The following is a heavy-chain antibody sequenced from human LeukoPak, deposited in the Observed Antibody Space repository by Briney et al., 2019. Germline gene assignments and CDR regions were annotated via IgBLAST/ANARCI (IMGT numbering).Heavy chain of an antibody. Sequence: KTSETLSLTCTVSRGSISGYSWSWIRQSPGGGLEWIGYIYYSGDTAYNPSLRSRVTLSVDTSKNQFSLQLRSVTTADTAVYYCVRGPYGASISKWCDPWGQGT. J-gene: IGHJ5*02. D-gene: IGHD4/OR15-4a*01. CDR1: RGSISGYS. CDR3: VRGPYGASISKWCDP. CDR2: IYYSGDT. V-gene: IGHV4-59*01.